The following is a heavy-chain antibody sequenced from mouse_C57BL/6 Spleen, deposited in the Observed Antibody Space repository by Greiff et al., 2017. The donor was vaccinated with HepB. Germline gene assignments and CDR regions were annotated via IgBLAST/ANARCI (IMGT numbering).Heavy chain of an antibody. CDR3: TRDWNYYGSSSGFAY. Sequence: DVMLVESGEGLVKPGGSLKLSCAASGFTFSSYAMSWVRQTPEKRLEWVAYISSGGDYIYYADTVKGRFTISRDNARNTLYLQMSSLKSEDTAMYYCTRDWNYYGSSSGFAYLGQGTLVTVSA. J-gene: IGHJ3*01. V-gene: IGHV5-9-1*02. D-gene: IGHD1-1*01. CDR2: ISSGGDYI. CDR1: GFTFSSYA.